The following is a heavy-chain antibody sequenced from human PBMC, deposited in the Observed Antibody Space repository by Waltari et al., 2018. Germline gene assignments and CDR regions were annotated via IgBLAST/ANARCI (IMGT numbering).Heavy chain of an antibody. D-gene: IGHD3-3*01. Sequence: QAQLQELGPGQVKPSETLSFRCAVSGDSISTSPFYWGWVRQPPGQGMEWVGSVYYYGYKFYNPSLKSRRTLSMDTSNNHFSLSLTSVTAADTAVYYCVRQRSADCWSGYCDLWGQGTLVTVSS. CDR1: GDSISTSPFY. CDR2: VYYYGYK. J-gene: IGHJ4*02. CDR3: VRQRSADCWSGYCDL. V-gene: IGHV4-39*01.